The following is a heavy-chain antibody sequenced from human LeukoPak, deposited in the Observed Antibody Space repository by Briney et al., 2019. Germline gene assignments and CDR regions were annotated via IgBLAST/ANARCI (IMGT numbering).Heavy chain of an antibody. D-gene: IGHD3-10*01. CDR3: ARLGSAYGSATYYYYGMDV. Sequence: ASVKVSCKASGYTFTSYYMHWVRQAPGQGLEWMGIINPSGGSTSYAQKFQGRVTMTRDTSTSTAYMELRSLRSDDTAVYYCARLGSAYGSATYYYYGMDVWGQGTTVTVSS. J-gene: IGHJ6*02. V-gene: IGHV1-46*01. CDR2: INPSGGST. CDR1: GYTFTSYY.